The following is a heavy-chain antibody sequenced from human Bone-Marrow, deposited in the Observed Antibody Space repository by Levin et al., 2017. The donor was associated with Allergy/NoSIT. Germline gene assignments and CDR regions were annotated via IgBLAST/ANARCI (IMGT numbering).Heavy chain of an antibody. V-gene: IGHV3-23*01. CDR1: GFTFSSYA. D-gene: IGHD1-26*01. CDR2: ISGSGSST. Sequence: LSLTCAASGFTFSSYAISWVRQAPGKGLEWVSTISGSGSSTYYADSVKGRFTISRDNFKNTLYLQMNSLRAEDTAVYYCAKVPWAQSGQFDYWGQGTLVTVSS. CDR3: AKVPWAQSGQFDY. J-gene: IGHJ4*02.